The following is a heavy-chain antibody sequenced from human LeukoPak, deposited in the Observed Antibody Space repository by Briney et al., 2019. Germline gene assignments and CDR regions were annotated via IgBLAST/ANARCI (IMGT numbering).Heavy chain of an antibody. CDR3: ARSGGSGSHYARYYYYYMDV. CDR2: INTNTGNP. CDR1: GYTFTSYT. D-gene: IGHD3-10*01. Sequence: ASVKVSCKASGYTFTSYTMNWVRQAPGQGLEWMGWINTNTGNPTYAQAFTGRFLFSLDTSVSTAYLQISSLKAEDTAVYYCARSGGSGSHYARYYYYYMDVWGKGTTVTVSS. V-gene: IGHV7-4-1*02. J-gene: IGHJ6*03.